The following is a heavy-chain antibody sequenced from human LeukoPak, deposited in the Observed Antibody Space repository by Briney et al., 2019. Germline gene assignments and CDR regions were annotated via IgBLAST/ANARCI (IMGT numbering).Heavy chain of an antibody. D-gene: IGHD6-19*01. CDR3: ARTYKQWLGTSYSYGMDV. J-gene: IGHJ6*02. CDR1: GFTFSDYY. CDR2: ISTSGSTI. V-gene: IGHV3-11*01. Sequence: GGSLRLSCAASGFTFSDYYMSWIRQAPGKGPEWVSYISTSGSTIFYADSVRGRFTISRDNAKNSLFLQMSSLRAEDTAVYYCARTYKQWLGTSYSYGMDVWGQGTTVTISS.